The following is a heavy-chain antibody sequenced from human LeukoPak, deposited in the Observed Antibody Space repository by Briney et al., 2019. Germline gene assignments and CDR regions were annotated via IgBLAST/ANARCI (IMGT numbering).Heavy chain of an antibody. CDR1: GGSISSYY. Sequence: MPSETLSLTCTVSGGSISSYYWSWIRHPPGKGLEWIGYIYYSGRTHYNPPLKSRVTISVVTSKDQFSLKLSSVTAADTAVYYCARDRYYDSYDAFDIWGQGTMVTVSS. J-gene: IGHJ3*02. CDR3: ARDRYYDSYDAFDI. V-gene: IGHV4-59*01. D-gene: IGHD3-22*01. CDR2: IYYSGRT.